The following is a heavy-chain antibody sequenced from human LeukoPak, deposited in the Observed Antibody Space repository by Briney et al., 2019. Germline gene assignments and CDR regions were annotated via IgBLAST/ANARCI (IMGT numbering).Heavy chain of an antibody. J-gene: IGHJ5*02. CDR1: GYSISSGYY. Sequence: PSETLSLTCTVSGYSISSGYYWGWIRQPPGKGLEWIGSIYHSGSTYYNPSLKSRVTISVDTSKNQFSLKLSSVTAADPAVYYCARGNTIFGVVILYPNNWFDPWGQGTLVTVSS. V-gene: IGHV4-38-2*02. CDR3: ARGNTIFGVVILYPNNWFDP. CDR2: IYHSGST. D-gene: IGHD3-3*01.